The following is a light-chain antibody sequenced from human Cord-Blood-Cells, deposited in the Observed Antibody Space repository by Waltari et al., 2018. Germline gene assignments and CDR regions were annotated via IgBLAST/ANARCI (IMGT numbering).Light chain of an antibody. CDR3: CSYAGSSTFV. CDR1: SSDVGRYNL. CDR2: EGS. V-gene: IGLV2-23*03. Sequence: QSALTQPASVSGSPRQSITISCTGTSSDVGRYNLVPWYQQHPGKAPKLMIYEGSKRPSGVSNRFSGSKSGNTASLTISGLQAEDEADYYCCSYAGSSTFVFGTGTKVTVL. J-gene: IGLJ1*01.